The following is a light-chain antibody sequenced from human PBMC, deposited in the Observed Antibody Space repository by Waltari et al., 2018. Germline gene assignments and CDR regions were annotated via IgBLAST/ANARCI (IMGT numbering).Light chain of an antibody. Sequence: QSALTQPASVSGSPGQSITISCTGSSSDVGSSNLVSWYLQHPGKAPKLIIYEVRKRPSGVSNRFSGSKSGNTASLTTSGLQAEDEADYYCYSYAGGSVFGTGTKVTVL. CDR1: SSDVGSSNL. CDR2: EVR. J-gene: IGLJ1*01. V-gene: IGLV2-23*02. CDR3: YSYAGGSV.